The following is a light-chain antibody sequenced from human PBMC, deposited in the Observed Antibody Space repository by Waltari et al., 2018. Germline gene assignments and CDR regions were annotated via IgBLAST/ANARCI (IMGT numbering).Light chain of an antibody. CDR2: DDT. Sequence: SYVLTQPPSVSVAPGQTARITCGGNNIGSESVVWYQQKPGQAPVLVLYDDTDRPSGIPERFSGSNSGNSATLTLSRVEGGDEADYYCQVWDGSSDHVVFGGGTKLTVL. V-gene: IGLV3-21*02. CDR3: QVWDGSSDHVV. CDR1: NIGSES. J-gene: IGLJ2*01.